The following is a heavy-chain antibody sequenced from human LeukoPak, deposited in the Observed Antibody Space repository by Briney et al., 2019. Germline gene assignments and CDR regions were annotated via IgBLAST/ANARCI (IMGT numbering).Heavy chain of an antibody. V-gene: IGHV3-7*01. CDR2: IKKDGSEK. CDR3: ARHLSGITGYTYGRGIDY. CDR1: GFTFSSYW. D-gene: IGHD5-18*01. J-gene: IGHJ4*02. Sequence: PGGSLRLSCAASGFTFSSYWMSWVRQAPGEGREWVANIKKDGSEKYYVDSVKGRFTISRDNAKKSLYLQMNSLGAEDTAVYYCARHLSGITGYTYGRGIDYWGQGTLLTVSS.